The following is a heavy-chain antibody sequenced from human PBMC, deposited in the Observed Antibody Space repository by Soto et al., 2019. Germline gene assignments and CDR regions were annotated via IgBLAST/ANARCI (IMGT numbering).Heavy chain of an antibody. J-gene: IGHJ6*02. Sequence: PSETLSLTCTVSGGSISSSSYYWGWIRQPPGKGLEWIGSIYYSGSTYYNPSLKSRVTISVDTSKNQFSLKLSSVTAADTAVYYCARLKEGGMDVWGQGTTVTVS. CDR3: ARLKEGGMDV. V-gene: IGHV4-39*01. CDR1: GGSISSSSYY. CDR2: IYYSGST.